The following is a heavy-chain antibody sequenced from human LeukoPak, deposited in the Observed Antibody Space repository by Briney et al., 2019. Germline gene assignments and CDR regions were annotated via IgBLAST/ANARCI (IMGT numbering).Heavy chain of an antibody. CDR1: GYTFSGYY. Sequence: ASVKVSCKASGYTFSGYYMHWVRQAPGQGLEWMGWINPNSGGTNYAQKFQGRVTMTRDTSISTAYMELSRLRSDDTAVYYCARVYSSSWILPIYYFDYCGQGTLVTVSS. CDR3: ARVYSSSWILPIYYFDY. CDR2: INPNSGGT. J-gene: IGHJ4*02. V-gene: IGHV1-2*02. D-gene: IGHD6-13*01.